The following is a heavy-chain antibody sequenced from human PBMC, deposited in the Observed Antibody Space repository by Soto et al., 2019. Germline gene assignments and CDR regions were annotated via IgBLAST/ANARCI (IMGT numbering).Heavy chain of an antibody. CDR2: INHSGST. CDR1: GGSFSGYY. CDR3: ARQDDDYIWGSYRLYYFDY. J-gene: IGHJ4*02. D-gene: IGHD3-16*02. V-gene: IGHV4-34*01. Sequence: QVQLQQWGAGLLKPSETLSLTCAVYGGSFSGYYWSWIRQPPGKGLEWIGEINHSGSTNYNPSLKSRVTISVDTSKNQVSLKLSSVTAADTAVYYCARQDDDYIWGSYRLYYFDYWGQGTLVTVSS.